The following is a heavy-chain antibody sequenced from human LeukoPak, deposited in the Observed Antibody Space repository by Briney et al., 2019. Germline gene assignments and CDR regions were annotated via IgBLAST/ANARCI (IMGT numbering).Heavy chain of an antibody. J-gene: IGHJ4*02. V-gene: IGHV4-59*08. CDR3: ARRGDYEFDY. D-gene: IGHD4-17*01. CDR2: IYYSGST. Sequence: PSETLSLTCTVSGGSISSYYWSWIRQPPGKGLEWIGYIYYSGSTNYNPSLKSRVTISVDTSKNRFSLKLSSVAAADTAVYYCARRGDYEFDYWGQGTLVIVSS. CDR1: GGSISSYY.